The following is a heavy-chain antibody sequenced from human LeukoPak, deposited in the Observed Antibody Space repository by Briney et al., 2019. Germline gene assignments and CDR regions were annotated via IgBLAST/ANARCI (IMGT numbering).Heavy chain of an antibody. CDR2: IRYDGSNK. J-gene: IGHJ4*02. CDR3: AKKRMTTGIVDY. Sequence: PGGSLRLSCAASGFTFSSYGMHWVRQAPGKGLEWVAFIRYDGSNKYYAGSVKGRFTISRDNSKNTLYLQMNSLRAEDTAVYYCAKKRMTTGIVDYWGQGTLVTVSS. D-gene: IGHD1-1*01. V-gene: IGHV3-30*02. CDR1: GFTFSSYG.